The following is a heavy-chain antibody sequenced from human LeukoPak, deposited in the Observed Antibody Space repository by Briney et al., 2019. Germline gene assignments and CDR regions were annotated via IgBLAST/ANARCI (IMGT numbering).Heavy chain of an antibody. CDR3: ARLATSSSGFFFDY. Sequence: GESLKISCKGSGYSFTSYWIGWVRQMAGKGVEWMGIVYPGDSDTRYSPSFQGQVTISDDKSISTAYLQWSSLKASNTAMYYCARLATSSSGFFFDYWGQGTLVTVSS. CDR2: VYPGDSDT. J-gene: IGHJ4*02. CDR1: GYSFTSYW. V-gene: IGHV5-51*01. D-gene: IGHD6-19*01.